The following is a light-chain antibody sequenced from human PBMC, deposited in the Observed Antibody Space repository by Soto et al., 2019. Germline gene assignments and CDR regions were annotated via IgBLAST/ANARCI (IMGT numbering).Light chain of an antibody. V-gene: IGLV2-23*02. Sequence: QSALTQPGSVSGSPGQAITISCTGTSSDVGSYNLVSWYQQHPGKAPKLMIYEVSKRPSGVSNRFSGSKSGNTASLTISGLQAEDEADYYCCSYAGSSSSLFGGGTKLTVL. CDR1: SSDVGSYNL. CDR2: EVS. CDR3: CSYAGSSSSL. J-gene: IGLJ2*01.